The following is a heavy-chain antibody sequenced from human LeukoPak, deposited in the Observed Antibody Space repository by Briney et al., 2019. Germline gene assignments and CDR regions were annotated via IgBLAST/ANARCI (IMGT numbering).Heavy chain of an antibody. CDR1: GYTLTELS. CDR3: ATDPYYDILTGYYEGY. CDR2: FDPEDGET. J-gene: IGHJ4*02. Sequence: ASVKVSCKVSGYTLTELSMHWVRQAPGKGLEWMGGFDPEDGETIYAQKFQGRVTMTEDTSTDTAYMELSSLRSEDTAVYYCATDPYYDILTGYYEGYWGQGTLVTVSS. V-gene: IGHV1-24*01. D-gene: IGHD3-9*01.